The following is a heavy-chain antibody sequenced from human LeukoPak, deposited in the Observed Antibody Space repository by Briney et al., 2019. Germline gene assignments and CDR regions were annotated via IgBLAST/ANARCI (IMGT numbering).Heavy chain of an antibody. CDR3: ARGKYYRSLLMI. CDR1: GYTFTGYY. J-gene: IGHJ4*02. D-gene: IGHD2/OR15-2a*01. CDR2: INPNSGGT. V-gene: IGHV1-2*06. Sequence: ASVKVSCKASGYTFTGYYMHWVRQAPGQGLEWMGRINPNSGGTNYAQKFQGRVTITADESTSTAYMELSSLRSEDTAVYYCARGKYYRSLLMIWGQGTLVTVSS.